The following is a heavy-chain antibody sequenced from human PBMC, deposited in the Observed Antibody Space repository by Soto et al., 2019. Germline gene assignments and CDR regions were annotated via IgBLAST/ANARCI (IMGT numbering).Heavy chain of an antibody. J-gene: IGHJ3*02. CDR3: TTDLGNCSGGSCYSRAFDI. CDR2: IKSKTDGGTT. V-gene: IGHV3-15*01. D-gene: IGHD2-15*01. Sequence: GGSLRLSCAASGFTFSNAWMSWVRQAPGKGLEWVGRIKSKTDGGTTDYAAPVKGRFTISRDDSKNTLYLQMNSLKTEDTAVYYCTTDLGNCSGGSCYSRAFDIWGQGTMVTVSS. CDR1: GFTFSNAW.